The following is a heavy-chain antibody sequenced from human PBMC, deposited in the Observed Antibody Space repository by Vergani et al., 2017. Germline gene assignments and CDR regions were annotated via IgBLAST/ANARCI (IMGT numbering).Heavy chain of an antibody. CDR1: GFTVSSNY. CDR2: SWNSGSI. J-gene: IGHJ6*02. CDR3: ARGYYYYYYGMDV. Sequence: EVQLVETGGGLIQPGGSLKLSCAASGFTVSSNYMSWVRQAPGKGLEWVSGISWNSGSIGYADSVKGRFTISRDNAKNSLYLQMNSLRAEDTAVYYCARGYYYYYYGMDVWGQGTTVTVSS. V-gene: IGHV3-53*05.